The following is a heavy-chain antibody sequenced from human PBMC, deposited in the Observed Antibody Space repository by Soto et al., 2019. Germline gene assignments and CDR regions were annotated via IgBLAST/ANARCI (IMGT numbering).Heavy chain of an antibody. CDR3: ARDKAYGGASGY. CDR1: GGSISSAEYY. Sequence: QVQLQESGPGLVKPSQTLSLTCTVSGGSISSAEYYWSWMRQPPGKGLEWIGYISYSGSADYNPSLKGRVTISIDTPKNQFSLRLSSVTAADTAVYYCARDKAYGGASGYWGPGTLVTVSS. CDR2: ISYSGSA. J-gene: IGHJ4*02. V-gene: IGHV4-30-4*01. D-gene: IGHD2-21*01.